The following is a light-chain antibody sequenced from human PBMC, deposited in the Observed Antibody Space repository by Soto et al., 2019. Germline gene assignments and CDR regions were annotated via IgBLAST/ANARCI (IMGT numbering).Light chain of an antibody. CDR1: QSVLYSSNNKNY. CDR2: WAS. J-gene: IGKJ1*01. V-gene: IGKV4-1*01. Sequence: DIVLTQSPDSLAVSLGERATINCKSSQSVLYSSNNKNYLAWYQQKPGQPPKLLIYWASTRESGVPDRFSGSGSATDFPPTISSLQAEDVAVYYCQQYYRPWTFGQGTKVEIK. CDR3: QQYYRPWT.